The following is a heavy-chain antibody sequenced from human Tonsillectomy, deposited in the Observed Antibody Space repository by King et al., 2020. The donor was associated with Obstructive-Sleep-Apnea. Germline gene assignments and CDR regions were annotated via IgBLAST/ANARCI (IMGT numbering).Heavy chain of an antibody. V-gene: IGHV4-39*07. Sequence: VQLQESGPGLVKPSETLSLTCTVSGGSISGSSYYWGWIRQPPGKGLEWIGSIYYTGRTYYIPSLKSRVAISLDTSKNQFSLRLSSVTAADTGVYYCAREVVGGSSGSYWPDSGSESLDPTQRYYYYYGMDVWGQGTTVTVSS. D-gene: IGHD3-10*01. J-gene: IGHJ6*02. CDR1: GGSISGSSYY. CDR3: AREVVGGSSGSYWPDSGSESLDPTQRYYYYYGMDV. CDR2: IYYTGRT.